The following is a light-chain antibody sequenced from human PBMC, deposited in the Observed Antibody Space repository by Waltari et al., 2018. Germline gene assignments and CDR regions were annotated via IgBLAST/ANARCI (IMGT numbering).Light chain of an antibody. V-gene: IGKV1-8*01. CDR2: AAS. Sequence: AIRMTQSPSSLSASIGDRVTISFRASQGVSTYLAWYQQKPGKAPSLLIHAASTLQSGVPSRFSGSGTGTDFTLTITCLQSEDFATYYCQQYHDYPWTFGQGTKVDI. J-gene: IGKJ1*01. CDR3: QQYHDYPWT. CDR1: QGVSTY.